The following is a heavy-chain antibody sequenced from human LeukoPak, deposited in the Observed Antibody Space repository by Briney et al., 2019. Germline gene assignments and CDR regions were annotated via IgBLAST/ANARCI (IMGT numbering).Heavy chain of an antibody. D-gene: IGHD3-3*01. CDR1: GGSISSSSYY. CDR2: IYYSGST. J-gene: IGHJ5*02. Sequence: PSETLSLTCTVSGGSISSSSYYWGWIRQPPGKGLESIGSIYYSGSTYYNPSLKSRVTISVDTSRNQFSLKLSSMTAADTAVYYCARHFRTVWSGYRWDWFDPWGQGTLVTVSS. CDR3: ARHFRTVWSGYRWDWFDP. V-gene: IGHV4-39*01.